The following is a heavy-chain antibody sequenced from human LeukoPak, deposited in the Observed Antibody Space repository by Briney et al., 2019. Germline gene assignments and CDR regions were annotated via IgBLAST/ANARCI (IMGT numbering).Heavy chain of an antibody. CDR2: IHNRGNT. CDR3: ARDPYSGSWYPTTYYYYGMDV. CDR1: GGSISTSSYY. V-gene: IGHV4-39*07. D-gene: IGHD6-13*01. J-gene: IGHJ6*02. Sequence: SETLSLTCTVSGGSISTSSYYWGWIRQPPGTGLEWIGSIHNRGNTDYNPSLKSRVTISVDTSKNQFSLKLSSVTAADTAVYYCARDPYSGSWYPTTYYYYGMDVWGQGTTVTVSS.